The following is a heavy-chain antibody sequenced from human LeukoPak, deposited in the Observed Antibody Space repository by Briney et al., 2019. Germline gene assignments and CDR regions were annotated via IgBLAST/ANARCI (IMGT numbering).Heavy chain of an antibody. CDR2: ISYSGANS. J-gene: IGHJ3*01. CDR1: GVAFSGSA. Sequence: GGSLRLSCAASGVAFSGSAMSWVRQAPGEGLEWVSLISYSGANSYYTDSVRGWFTISRDNSKDTLFLQMNSLRAEDTAIYYCARDMQLSTWGLGTMVTVSS. CDR3: ARDMQLST. D-gene: IGHD3-16*02. V-gene: IGHV3-23*01.